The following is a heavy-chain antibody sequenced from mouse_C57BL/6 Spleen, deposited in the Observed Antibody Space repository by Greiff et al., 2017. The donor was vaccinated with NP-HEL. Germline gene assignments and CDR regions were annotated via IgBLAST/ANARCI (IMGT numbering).Heavy chain of an antibody. V-gene: IGHV1-80*01. D-gene: IGHD2-12*01. CDR3: ARCYDLYYYAMDY. CDR2: IYPGDGDT. J-gene: IGHJ4*01. Sequence: QVQLQQSGAELVKPGASVKISCKASGYAFSSYWMNWVKQRPGKGLEWIGQIYPGDGDTNYNGKFKGKATLTADKSSSTAYMQLSSLTSEDSAVYFCARCYDLYYYAMDYWGQGTSVTVSS. CDR1: GYAFSSYW.